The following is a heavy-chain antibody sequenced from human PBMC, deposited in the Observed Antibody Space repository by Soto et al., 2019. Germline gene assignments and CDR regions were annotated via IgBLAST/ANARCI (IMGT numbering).Heavy chain of an antibody. CDR2: IYHSGST. CDR1: GVSISTSNW. CDR3: AKGGRVYYGSGSYFES. Sequence: QVQLQESGPGVVKPAGTLSLTCAVSGVSISTSNWWSWARQSPGKGLEWIGEIYHSGSTNYNPSLQSRVTISVYKSTNHFFLQLTSVNAADTAVYFCAKGGRVYYGSGSYFESWGQGIVVTVSS. J-gene: IGHJ4*02. V-gene: IGHV4-4*01. D-gene: IGHD3-10*01.